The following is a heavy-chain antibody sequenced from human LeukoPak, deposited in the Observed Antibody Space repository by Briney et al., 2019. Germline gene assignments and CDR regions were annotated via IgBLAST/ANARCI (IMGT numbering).Heavy chain of an antibody. D-gene: IGHD1-7*01. CDR2: IIPIFGTA. V-gene: IGHV1-69*05. J-gene: IGHJ6*03. CDR1: GGTFSSYA. CDR3: ARVRLELRYYYYMDV. Sequence: ASVQVSCKASGGTFSSYAISWVRQAPGQGLEWMGGIIPIFGTANYAQKFQGRVTITTDESTSTAYMELSSLRSEDTAVYYCARVRLELRYYYYMDVWGKGTTVTVSS.